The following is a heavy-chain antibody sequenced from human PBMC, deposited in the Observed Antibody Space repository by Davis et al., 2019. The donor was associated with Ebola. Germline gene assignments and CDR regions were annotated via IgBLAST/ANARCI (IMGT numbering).Heavy chain of an antibody. V-gene: IGHV1-2*02. J-gene: IGHJ4*02. CDR3: ARDGQYSSGWYGVGGFDY. Sequence: ASVKVSCKASRYTFTGYYMHWVRQAPGQGLEWMGWINPNSGGTNYAQKFQGRVTMTRDTSISTAYMELSRLRSDDTAVYYCARDGQYSSGWYGVGGFDYWGQGTLVTVSS. CDR1: RYTFTGYY. CDR2: INPNSGGT. D-gene: IGHD6-19*01.